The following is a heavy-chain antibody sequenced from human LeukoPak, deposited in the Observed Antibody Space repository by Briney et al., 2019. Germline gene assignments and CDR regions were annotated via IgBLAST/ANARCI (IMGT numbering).Heavy chain of an antibody. CDR3: ARDYYDSSGYYQFDY. V-gene: IGHV7-4-1*02. CDR1: GYTFTSYG. Sequence: ASVTVSCKASGYTFTSYGISWVRQAPGQGLEWMGWINTNTGNPTYAQGFTGRFVFSLDTSVSTAYLQISSLKAEDTAVYYCARDYYDSSGYYQFDYWGQGTLVTVSS. D-gene: IGHD3-22*01. J-gene: IGHJ4*02. CDR2: INTNTGNP.